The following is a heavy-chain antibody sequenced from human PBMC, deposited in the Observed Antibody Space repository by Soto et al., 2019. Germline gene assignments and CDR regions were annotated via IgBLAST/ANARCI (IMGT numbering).Heavy chain of an antibody. CDR2: TYYRSKWYN. CDR1: GDSVSGNSAA. D-gene: IGHD3-9*01. J-gene: IGHJ6*02. Sequence: PSQTLSLTCAISGDSVSGNSAAWNWIRQSPSRGLEWLGRTYYRSKWYNDYAVSVKSRITINPDTSMNQFSLQLNSVTPEDTAVYYCARAYYDILTGYQVYYYYYGMDVWGQGTTVNVSS. V-gene: IGHV6-1*01. CDR3: ARAYYDILTGYQVYYYYYGMDV.